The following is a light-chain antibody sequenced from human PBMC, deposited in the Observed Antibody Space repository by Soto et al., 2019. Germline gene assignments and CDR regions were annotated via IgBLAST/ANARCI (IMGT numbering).Light chain of an antibody. V-gene: IGLV2-14*01. Sequence: QSVLTQPASVSGSPGQSITISCTGTSSDVGGYNYVSWYQQHPGKAPKLMIYEVSNRPSGVSNRSSGSKSGNTASLSISGLQAEHEADYYCSSYTSSSTLVFGTGTKLTVL. CDR2: EVS. J-gene: IGLJ1*01. CDR3: SSYTSSSTLV. CDR1: SSDVGGYNY.